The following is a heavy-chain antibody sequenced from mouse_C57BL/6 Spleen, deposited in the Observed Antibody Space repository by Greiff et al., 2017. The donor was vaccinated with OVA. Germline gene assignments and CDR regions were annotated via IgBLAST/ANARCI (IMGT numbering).Heavy chain of an antibody. V-gene: IGHV1-12*01. D-gene: IGHD1-1*01. CDR1: GYTFTSYN. CDR3: ARSLDYGSYYFGY. Sequence: QVQLQQSGAELVRPGASVKMSCKASGYTFTSYNMQWVKQTPRQGLEWIGAIYPGNGDTSYNQKFKGKATLTVDKSSRTAYMQFSSLTSEDSAVYCCARSLDYGSYYFGYWGQGTTLTVSS. CDR2: IYPGNGDT. J-gene: IGHJ2*01.